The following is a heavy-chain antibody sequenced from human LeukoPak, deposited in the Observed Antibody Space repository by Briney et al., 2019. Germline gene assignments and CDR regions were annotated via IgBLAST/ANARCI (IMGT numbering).Heavy chain of an antibody. Sequence: GGSLRLSCAASGLTFSSYAMTWVRQAPGKGLEWVSTVNGNGGNTYYADPVKGRFTISRDNSKKTVYLQMNSLRAEDTAIYYCAREGCSGGNCYIDYWGQGTLVTVSS. CDR2: VNGNGGNT. D-gene: IGHD2-15*01. V-gene: IGHV3-23*01. J-gene: IGHJ4*02. CDR3: AREGCSGGNCYIDY. CDR1: GLTFSSYA.